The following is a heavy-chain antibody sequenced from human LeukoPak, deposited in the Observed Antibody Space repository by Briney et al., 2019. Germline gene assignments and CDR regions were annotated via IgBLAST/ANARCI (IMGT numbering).Heavy chain of an antibody. CDR2: IRGTGERT. CDR3: ATHSTLDPNYYYYMDV. J-gene: IGHJ6*03. V-gene: IGHV3-23*01. Sequence: GGSLRLSCAASGFTFSSYAMTWVRQAPGKGLEWVSSIRGTGERTYYPDSVKGHFTISRDNSKNTLYLQMNSLRAEDTAVYYCATHSTLDPNYYYYMDVWGEGTTVTVSS. CDR1: GFTFSSYA. D-gene: IGHD3/OR15-3a*01.